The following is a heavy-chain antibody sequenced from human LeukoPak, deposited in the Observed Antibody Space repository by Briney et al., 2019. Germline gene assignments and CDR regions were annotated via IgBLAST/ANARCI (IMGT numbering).Heavy chain of an antibody. J-gene: IGHJ5*02. V-gene: IGHV4-61*01. CDR1: DGSVSSGYYY. D-gene: IGHD4-23*01. CDR2: IYYTGST. CDR3: AKATVGKWFDP. Sequence: SETLSLTCTVSDGSVSSGYYYWTWIRQPPGKGLEWIGYIYYTGSTNYNPSLKSRITMSVDTSKNQFSLKLSSVTAADTAVYYCAKATVGKWFDPWGQGTLVTVSS.